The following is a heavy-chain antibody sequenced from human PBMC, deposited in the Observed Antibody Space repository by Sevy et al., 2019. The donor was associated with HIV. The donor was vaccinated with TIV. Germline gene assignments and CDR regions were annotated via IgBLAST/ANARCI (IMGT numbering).Heavy chain of an antibody. CDR3: AKPRESSSYYMHV. CDR1: GFTFSSYA. CDR2: ISGGSGGTT. V-gene: IGHV3-23*01. D-gene: IGHD1-26*01. J-gene: IGHJ6*03. Sequence: GGSLRLSCAASGFTFSSYAMRWVRQAPGKGLEWVSAISGGSGGTTYYGDSVKGRFTISRDNSKNTLYLQMNTLRAEDTAVYYCAKPRESSSYYMHVWGKGTTVTVSS.